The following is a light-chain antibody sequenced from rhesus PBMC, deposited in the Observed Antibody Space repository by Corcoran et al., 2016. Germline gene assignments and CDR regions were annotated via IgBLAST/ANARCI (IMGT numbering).Light chain of an antibody. CDR2: KAS. CDR1: QCISSW. CDR3: QQYSSRPYS. V-gene: IGKV1-22*01. Sequence: DIQMTQSPSSLSASVGDTVTITCRASQCISSWLAWYQQKPGKAPKLLIYKASSLQSGVPSRFSGSGSWTDFTLTISSLQSEDFATYYCQQYSSRPYSFGQGTKVEIK. J-gene: IGKJ2*01.